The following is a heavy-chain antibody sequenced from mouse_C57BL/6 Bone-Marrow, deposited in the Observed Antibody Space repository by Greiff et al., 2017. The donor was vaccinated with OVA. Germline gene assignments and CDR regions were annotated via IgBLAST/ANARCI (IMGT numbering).Heavy chain of an antibody. CDR1: GYTFTDYY. D-gene: IGHD1-1*01. Sequence: VQLQQSGPELVKPGASVKISCKASGYTFTDYYMNWVKQSHGKSLEWIGDINPNNGGTSYNQKFKGKATLTVDKSSSTAYMELRSLTSEDSAVYYCARRGNYGSLDYWGQGTTLTVSS. CDR2: INPNNGGT. V-gene: IGHV1-26*01. CDR3: ARRGNYGSLDY. J-gene: IGHJ2*01.